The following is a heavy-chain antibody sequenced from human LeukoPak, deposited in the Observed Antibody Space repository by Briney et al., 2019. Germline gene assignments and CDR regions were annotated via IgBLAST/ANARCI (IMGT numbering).Heavy chain of an antibody. V-gene: IGHV3-33*01. CDR2: IWYDGSNK. CDR3: ARDLSEKYSADY. J-gene: IGHJ4*02. CDR1: GFTFSSYG. Sequence: GGSLRLSCAASGFTFSSYGMPWVRQAPGKGLEWVAVIWYDGSNKYYADSVKGRFTISRDNSKNTLYLQMNSLRAEDTAVYYCARDLSEKYSADYWGQGTLVTVSS. D-gene: IGHD1-26*01.